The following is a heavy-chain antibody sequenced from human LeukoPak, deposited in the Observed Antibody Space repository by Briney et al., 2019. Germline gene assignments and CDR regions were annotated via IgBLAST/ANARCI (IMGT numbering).Heavy chain of an antibody. J-gene: IGHJ6*03. CDR3: ARDRAAAMECYYMDV. D-gene: IGHD2-2*01. CDR1: RFTFSSYG. CDR2: IRYGGSNK. Sequence: GGSLRLSCAASRFTFSSYGMHWVRQAPGKGLEWVAVIRYGGSNKNYADSVKGRFTISRDNSKNTLYLQINSLRAEDTAVYYCARDRAAAMECYYMDVWGKGTTVTVSS. V-gene: IGHV3-33*01.